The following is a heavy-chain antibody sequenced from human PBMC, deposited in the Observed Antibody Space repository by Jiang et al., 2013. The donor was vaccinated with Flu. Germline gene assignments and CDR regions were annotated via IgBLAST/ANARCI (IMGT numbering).Heavy chain of an antibody. Sequence: VSYISSSGSTIYYADSVKGRFTISRDNAKNSLYLQMNSLRAEDTAVYYCASGIVGAMLSVYWGQGTLVTVSS. CDR2: ISSSGSTI. D-gene: IGHD1-26*01. V-gene: IGHV3-11*01. J-gene: IGHJ4*02. CDR3: ASGIVGAMLSVY.